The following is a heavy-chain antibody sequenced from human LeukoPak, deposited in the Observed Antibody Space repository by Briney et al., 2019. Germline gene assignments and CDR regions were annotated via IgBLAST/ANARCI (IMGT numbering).Heavy chain of an antibody. J-gene: IGHJ4*02. CDR2: IIPIFGTA. CDR1: GYTSARPD. Sequence: SVKVSCKASGYTSARPDINWVRQAPGQGLEWMGGIIPIFGTANYAQKFQGRVTIATDESTSTAYMELSSLRSEDTAVYYCLLEMATILDYWGQGTLVTVSS. D-gene: IGHD5-24*01. V-gene: IGHV1-69*05. CDR3: LLEMATILDY.